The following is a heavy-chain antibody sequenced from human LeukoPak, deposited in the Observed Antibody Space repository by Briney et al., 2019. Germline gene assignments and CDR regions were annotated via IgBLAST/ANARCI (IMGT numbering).Heavy chain of an antibody. CDR3: ATSSAYYYFDFDY. Sequence: PGGSLRLSCAASGFTVSSNYMSWVRQAPGKGLEWVSVIYSGGSTYYADSVKGRFTISRDNSKNTLYLQMNSLRAEDTAVYYCATSSAYYYFDFDYWGQGTLVTVSS. D-gene: IGHD3-22*01. V-gene: IGHV3-66*01. CDR2: IYSGGST. J-gene: IGHJ4*02. CDR1: GFTVSSNY.